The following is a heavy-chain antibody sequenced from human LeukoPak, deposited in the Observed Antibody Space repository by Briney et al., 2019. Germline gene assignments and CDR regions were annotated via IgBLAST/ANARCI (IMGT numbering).Heavy chain of an antibody. CDR2: IKVDGSEK. J-gene: IGHJ4*02. V-gene: IGHV3-7*03. D-gene: IGHD7-27*01. CDR1: GFTFSSYA. Sequence: GGSLRLSCAASGFTFSSYAIHWVRQAPGKGLEWVANIKVDGSEKYYLDSVKGRFTISRDNAKNSVYLQMNSLRTEDTAVYYCGRKTGVTGEAFDCWGQGTLVTVSS. CDR3: GRKTGVTGEAFDC.